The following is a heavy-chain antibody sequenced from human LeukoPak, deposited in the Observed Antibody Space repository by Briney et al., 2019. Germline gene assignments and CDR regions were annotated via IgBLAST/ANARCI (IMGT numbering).Heavy chain of an antibody. CDR2: ISYSGST. V-gene: IGHV4-59*01. Sequence: SETLSLTCTISGGSISNYYWSWIRQRPGKGLEWIGYISYSGSTNYNPSLKSPVTISVDTSKNQFSLKLSSVTAADTAVYYCARASSGWYGLFDYWGQGTLVTVSS. J-gene: IGHJ4*02. CDR3: ARASSGWYGLFDY. CDR1: GGSISNYY. D-gene: IGHD6-19*01.